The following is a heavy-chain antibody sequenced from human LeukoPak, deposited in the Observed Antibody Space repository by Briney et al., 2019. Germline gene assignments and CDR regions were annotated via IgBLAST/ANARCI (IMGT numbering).Heavy chain of an antibody. Sequence: GASVKVSCKASGYTFTGYYMHWVRQAPGQGLEWMGWINPNSGGTNYAQKFQGWVTMTRDTSISTAYMELSRLRSDDTAVYYCARDVGYVGSSWYSDGDNWFDPWGQGTLVTVSS. D-gene: IGHD6-13*01. CDR3: ARDVGYVGSSWYSDGDNWFDP. V-gene: IGHV1-2*04. J-gene: IGHJ5*02. CDR1: GYTFTGYY. CDR2: INPNSGGT.